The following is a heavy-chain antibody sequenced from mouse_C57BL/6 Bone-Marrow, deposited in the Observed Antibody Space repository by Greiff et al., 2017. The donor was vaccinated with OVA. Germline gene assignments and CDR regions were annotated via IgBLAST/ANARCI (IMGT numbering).Heavy chain of an antibody. D-gene: IGHD1-1*01. Sequence: QVTLKESGPGILQPSQTLSLTCSFSGFSLSTFGMGVGWIRQPSGKGLEWLAHIWWDDDKYYNPALKRRLTISKDTSKNQVFLEIANVDTADTATDYCARIWAVVAFDYWGQGTTLTVSS. CDR3: ARIWAVVAFDY. CDR1: GFSLSTFGMG. V-gene: IGHV8-8*01. CDR2: IWWDDDK. J-gene: IGHJ2*01.